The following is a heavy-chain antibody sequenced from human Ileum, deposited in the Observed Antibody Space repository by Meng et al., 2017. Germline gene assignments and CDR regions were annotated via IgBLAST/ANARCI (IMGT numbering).Heavy chain of an antibody. Sequence: QVQLQESGPGLVKPSWTLPLTCAVSGGSISISNWWTWVRQPPGKGLEWIGEINHNGNTNYKPSLKSRVTISVDTSKKQFSLRLTSVTAADTAVYYCASARYDNWGQGTLVTVSS. J-gene: IGHJ4*02. CDR1: GGSISISNW. CDR2: INHNGNT. CDR3: ASARYDN. V-gene: IGHV4-4*02.